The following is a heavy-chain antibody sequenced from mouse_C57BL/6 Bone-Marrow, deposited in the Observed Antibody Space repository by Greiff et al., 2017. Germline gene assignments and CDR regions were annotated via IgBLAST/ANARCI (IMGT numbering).Heavy chain of an antibody. J-gene: IGHJ1*03. D-gene: IGHD1-1*01. Sequence: QVQLQQPGAELVKPGASVKLSCKASGYTFTSYWMHWVKQRPGQGLEWIGMIHPNSGSTNYNEKFKSKATLTVDKSSSTAYMQLSSLTSEDSAVYYCATITTVVNFDVWGTGTTVTVSS. CDR2: IHPNSGST. V-gene: IGHV1-64*01. CDR1: GYTFTSYW. CDR3: ATITTVVNFDV.